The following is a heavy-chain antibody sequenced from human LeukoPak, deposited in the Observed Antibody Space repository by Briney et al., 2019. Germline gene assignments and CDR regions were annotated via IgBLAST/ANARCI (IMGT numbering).Heavy chain of an antibody. V-gene: IGHV4-34*01. J-gene: IGHJ4*02. Sequence: SETLSLTCAVYGGSFSGYYWSWICQPPGKGLEWIGEINHSGSTNYNPSLKSRVTISVDTSKNQFSLKLSSVTAADTAVYYCARVSRYSSSSGDWGQGTLVTVSS. CDR2: INHSGST. CDR3: ARVSRYSSSSGD. D-gene: IGHD6-6*01. CDR1: GGSFSGYY.